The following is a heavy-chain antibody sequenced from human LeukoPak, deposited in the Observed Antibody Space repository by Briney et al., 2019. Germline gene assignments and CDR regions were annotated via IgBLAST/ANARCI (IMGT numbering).Heavy chain of an antibody. D-gene: IGHD6-13*01. CDR1: GFTFSSYA. CDR3: ARRKSAIAAAPFDY. Sequence: GGSLRFSCAAFGFTFSSYAMSWVRQAPGKGLEWVSAISGSGGSTYYADSVKGRFTISRDNSKNTLYLQMNSLRAEDTAVYYCARRKSAIAAAPFDYWGQGTLVTVSS. V-gene: IGHV3-23*01. J-gene: IGHJ4*02. CDR2: ISGSGGST.